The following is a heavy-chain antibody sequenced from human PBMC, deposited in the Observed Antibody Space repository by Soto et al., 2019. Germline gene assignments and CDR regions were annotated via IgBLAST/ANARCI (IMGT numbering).Heavy chain of an antibody. D-gene: IGHD3-3*01. Sequence: QLQLQESGSGLVKPSQTLSLTCAVSVGSISSGGYSWSWIRPPPGKGLEWIGYIYHSGSTYYTPSLKSRVGFSVDRAKSQFSLKLRSVTAAATSVYYCASGAIFGVVPLDYWGQGTLVTVSS. V-gene: IGHV4-30-2*01. CDR3: ASGAIFGVVPLDY. CDR1: VGSISSGGYS. CDR2: IYHSGST. J-gene: IGHJ4*02.